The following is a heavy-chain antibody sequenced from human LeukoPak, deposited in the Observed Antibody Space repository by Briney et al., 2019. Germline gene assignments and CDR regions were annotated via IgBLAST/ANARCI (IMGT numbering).Heavy chain of an antibody. CDR3: ARGRANYYGSGSVVMDV. CDR1: GYTFTSYD. V-gene: IGHV1-8*01. J-gene: IGHJ6*02. Sequence: ASVKVSCKASGYTFTSYDINWVRQATGQGLEWMGWMNPNSGNTGYAQKFQGRVTMTRNTSISTAYMELSSLRPEDTAVYYCARGRANYYGSGSVVMDVWGQGTTVTVSS. CDR2: MNPNSGNT. D-gene: IGHD3-10*01.